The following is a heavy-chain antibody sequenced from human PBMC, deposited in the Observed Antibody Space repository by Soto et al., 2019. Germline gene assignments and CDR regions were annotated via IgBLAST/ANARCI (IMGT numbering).Heavy chain of an antibody. CDR3: ARGRRSCTGNNCFPDFDF. J-gene: IGHJ4*02. CDR2: IITGNYKT. D-gene: IGHD2-8*02. Sequence: ASVKASCKASGYTFTSYGMSWVRQAPGQRLEGLVWIITGNYKTLYSQKFQFRLAITRDTSANTAYMDMYSLRSEDSAVYYCARGRRSCTGNNCFPDFDFWGEGSLVTVSS. CDR1: GYTFTSYG. V-gene: IGHV1-3*04.